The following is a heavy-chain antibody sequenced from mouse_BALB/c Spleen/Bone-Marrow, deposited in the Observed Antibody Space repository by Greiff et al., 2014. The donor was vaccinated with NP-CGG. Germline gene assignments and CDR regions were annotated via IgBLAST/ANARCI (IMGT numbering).Heavy chain of an antibody. CDR1: GYTFSSYW. V-gene: IGHV1-7*01. D-gene: IGHD1-1*01. CDR2: ISPTTGYT. J-gene: IGHJ4*01. CDR3: ARYGNLLAMDY. Sequence: VQLQQSGAELAKPGASVKMSCKASGYTFSSYWMHWVKQRPGQGLEWIGYISPTTGYTEYSQKFKDKATLTADKSSNTAYMQLSSLTSEDTAVYYCARYGNLLAMDYWGQGTSVTVSS.